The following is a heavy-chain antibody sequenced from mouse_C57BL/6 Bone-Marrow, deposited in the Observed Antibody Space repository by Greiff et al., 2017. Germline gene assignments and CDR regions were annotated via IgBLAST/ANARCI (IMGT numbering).Heavy chain of an antibody. CDR1: GYAFSSSW. CDR2: IYPGDGDT. CDR3: ARSGTAQAKAWFAY. J-gene: IGHJ3*01. D-gene: IGHD3-2*02. Sequence: HVQLQQSGPELVKPGASVKISCKASGYAFSSSWMNWVKQRPGKGLEWIGRIYPGDGDTNYNGKFKGKATLTADKSSSTAYMQLSSLTSEDSAVYFCARSGTAQAKAWFAYWGQGTLVTVSA. V-gene: IGHV1-82*01.